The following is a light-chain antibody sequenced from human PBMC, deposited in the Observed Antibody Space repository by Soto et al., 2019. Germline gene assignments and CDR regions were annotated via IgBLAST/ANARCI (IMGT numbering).Light chain of an antibody. CDR2: DAS. J-gene: IGKJ4*01. CDR3: QQHSDWPLT. V-gene: IGKV3-11*01. CDR1: QSVSSS. Sequence: EIVLIQSPATLSLSPGERATLSCRASQSVSSSLAWYQQNPGQAPRLLIFDASNRATGIPVRFSGSGSGTDIPLTISSLEPEDFTVYYCQQHSDWPLTFGGGTKVDIK.